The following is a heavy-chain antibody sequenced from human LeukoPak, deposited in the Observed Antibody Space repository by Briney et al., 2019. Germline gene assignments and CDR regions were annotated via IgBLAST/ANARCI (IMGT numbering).Heavy chain of an antibody. J-gene: IGHJ5*02. Sequence: PGGSLRLSCAASGFTVSSNYMRWVRQAPGKGLEWVSVIYSGGSTYYADSVEGRFTISRDNSKNTLYLQMNSLRAEDTAVYYCARSEAYCGGDCYSSWGQGTLVTVSS. V-gene: IGHV3-66*01. CDR1: GFTVSSNY. CDR2: IYSGGST. D-gene: IGHD2-21*02. CDR3: ARSEAYCGGDCYSS.